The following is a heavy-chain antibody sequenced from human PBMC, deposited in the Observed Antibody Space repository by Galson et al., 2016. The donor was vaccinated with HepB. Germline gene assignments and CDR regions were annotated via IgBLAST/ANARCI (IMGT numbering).Heavy chain of an antibody. J-gene: IGHJ6*02. Sequence: SLRLSCAASGFTFSNHAMTWVRQAPGKGLEWVSVISSDGSDKYYADSVKGRFTISRDNSKNTLYLHMNSLRGEDTAVYFCARGPGNYNRGREHYYGMDVWGQGTTVTVSS. CDR1: GFTFSNHA. CDR3: ARGPGNYNRGREHYYGMDV. D-gene: IGHD3-10*01. CDR2: ISSDGSDK. V-gene: IGHV3-30*04.